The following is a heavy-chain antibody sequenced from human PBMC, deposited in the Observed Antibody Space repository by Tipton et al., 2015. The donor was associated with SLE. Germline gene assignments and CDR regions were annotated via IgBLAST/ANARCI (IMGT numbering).Heavy chain of an antibody. J-gene: IGHJ4*02. CDR1: GGSISSYY. Sequence: TLSLTCTVSGGSISSYYWGWIRQPPGKGLEWIGSIYYSGSTYYNPSLKSRVTISVDTSKNQFSLKLSSVTAADTAVYYCARGLYGDPYYFDYWGQGTLVTVSS. CDR3: ARGLYGDPYYFDY. CDR2: IYYSGST. D-gene: IGHD4-17*01. V-gene: IGHV4-39*07.